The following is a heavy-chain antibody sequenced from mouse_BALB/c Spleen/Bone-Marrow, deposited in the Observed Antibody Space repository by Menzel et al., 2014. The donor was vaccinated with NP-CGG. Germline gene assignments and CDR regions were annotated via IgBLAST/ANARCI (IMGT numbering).Heavy chain of an antibody. CDR3: ARLDFFAY. CDR2: IDPANGNT. Sequence: EVQLQQSGAELVKPGASVKLSCTASGFNIKDTYMHWVKQRPEQGLAWIGRIDPANGNTKYDPKFQGKATITADTSSNTAYLQLSSLTAEDTAVYYCARLDFFAYWGQGTLVTVSA. CDR1: GFNIKDTY. V-gene: IGHV14-3*02. J-gene: IGHJ3*01.